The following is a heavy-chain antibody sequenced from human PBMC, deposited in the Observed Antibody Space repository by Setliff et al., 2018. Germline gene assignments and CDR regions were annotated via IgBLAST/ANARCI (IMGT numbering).Heavy chain of an antibody. D-gene: IGHD1-1*01. Sequence: GSLRLSCAASAFTFNKYAVTWLRQAPGKGLEWVSSITVSGHTTYADSVKGRFTISRDNSNNALFVQMDSLRAEDTAIYYCARDQARWLVAAGTFDYWGQGVLVTVSS. CDR1: AFTFNKYA. V-gene: IGHV3-23*01. CDR3: ARDQARWLVAAGTFDY. J-gene: IGHJ4*02. CDR2: ITVSGHTT.